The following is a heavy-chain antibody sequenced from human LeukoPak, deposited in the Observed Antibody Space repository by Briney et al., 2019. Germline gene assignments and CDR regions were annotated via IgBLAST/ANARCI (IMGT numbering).Heavy chain of an antibody. CDR1: GFAFSGFA. CDR2: ISGSGGKT. V-gene: IGHV3-23*01. Sequence: PGGSMRHSCSASGFAFSGFAMGWVRQSPGKGLEWVASISGSGGKTYYADSVEGRFTISRDNSKNTLYLQMNSQRAEDTALYYCARGRGGDYVPSRFDYWGQGTLVTVSS. J-gene: IGHJ4*02. D-gene: IGHD4-17*01. CDR3: ARGRGGDYVPSRFDY.